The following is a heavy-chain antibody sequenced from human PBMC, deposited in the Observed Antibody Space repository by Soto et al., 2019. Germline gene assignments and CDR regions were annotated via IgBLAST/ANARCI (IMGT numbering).Heavy chain of an antibody. CDR2: LNGSGGST. J-gene: IGHJ4*02. Sequence: EVRLLESGGGLVQPGGSLRLSCAASGFTFSNYAMTCVRQAPGKGLGWVSGLNGSGGSTSSADSVKGRFAISRDNSKNTLYLQMNSLRDGDTAVYYCARGFSAGKGSPPDYWGQGALVTVSS. D-gene: IGHD3-10*01. CDR1: GFTFSNYA. CDR3: ARGFSAGKGSPPDY. V-gene: IGHV3-23*01.